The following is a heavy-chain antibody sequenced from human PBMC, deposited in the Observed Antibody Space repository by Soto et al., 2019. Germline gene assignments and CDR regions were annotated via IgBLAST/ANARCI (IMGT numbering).Heavy chain of an antibody. Sequence: GGSLRLSCAASGFTFDDYAMHWVRQAPGKGLEWVSGISWNSGSIGYADSVKGRFTISRSNAKNSLYLQMNSLRAEETALYYCAKDLSTSTSFDTPYVYGMDVWCQGTTVTVSS. CDR2: ISWNSGSI. V-gene: IGHV3-9*01. J-gene: IGHJ6*02. D-gene: IGHD2-2*02. CDR1: GFTFDDYA. CDR3: AKDLSTSTSFDTPYVYGMDV.